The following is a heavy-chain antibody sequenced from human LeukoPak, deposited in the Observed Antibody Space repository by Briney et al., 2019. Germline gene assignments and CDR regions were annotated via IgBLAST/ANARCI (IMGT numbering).Heavy chain of an antibody. CDR1: GVTVSDNY. V-gene: IGHV3-53*01. CDR2: IYSGGST. Sequence: GGSLRLSCAASGVTVSDNYMSWVRQAPGKGLEWVSLIYSGGSTYYADSVKGRFTISRDNSKNTLYLQMNSLRAEDTAIYYCARSGYYDSSGYYGPPAPHLYWGQGTLVTVSS. J-gene: IGHJ4*02. D-gene: IGHD3-22*01. CDR3: ARSGYYDSSGYYGPPAPHLY.